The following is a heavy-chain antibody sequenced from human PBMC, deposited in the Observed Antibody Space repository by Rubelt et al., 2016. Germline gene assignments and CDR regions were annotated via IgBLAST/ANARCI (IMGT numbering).Heavy chain of an antibody. V-gene: IGHV4-39*01. J-gene: IGHJ4*02. CDR1: GGSIRSSSYY. Sequence: GGSIRSSSYYWAWIRQPPGKGLEWIGSIYYSGSPYYNASLKSRVTLSVDTSKNQFSLKRSSVTAADTAVYYCARPHSSGWYPFDYWGQGTLVTVSS. CDR3: ARPHSSGWYPFDY. D-gene: IGHD6-19*01. CDR2: IYYSGSP.